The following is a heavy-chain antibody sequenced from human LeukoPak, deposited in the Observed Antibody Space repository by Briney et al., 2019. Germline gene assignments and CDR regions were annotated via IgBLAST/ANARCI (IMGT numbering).Heavy chain of an antibody. D-gene: IGHD2-15*01. J-gene: IGHJ4*02. V-gene: IGHV4-39*07. Sequence: SETLSLTCTVSGGSVISNSYYWAWIRQPPGKGLEWIGEINHSGSTNYNPSLKSRVTISVDTSKNQFSLKLSSVTAADTAVYYCASLLRTRYCSGGSCYSRGDNFDYWGQGTLVTVSS. CDR1: GGSVISNSYY. CDR3: ASLLRTRYCSGGSCYSRGDNFDY. CDR2: INHSGST.